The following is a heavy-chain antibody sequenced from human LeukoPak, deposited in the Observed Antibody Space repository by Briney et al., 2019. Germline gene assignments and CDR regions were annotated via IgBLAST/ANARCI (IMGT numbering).Heavy chain of an antibody. CDR1: GFSFSNYS. J-gene: IGHJ4*02. Sequence: GGSLRLSCAGLGFSFSNYSMTWVRQTPEKGLQWVAGISGSGGSTHYADSVKGRFTISRDNSKNTLYLQMDSLRAEDTAVYYCAMDYPSTGYCWGQGTLVTVSS. CDR2: ISGSGGST. V-gene: IGHV3-23*01. D-gene: IGHD5/OR15-5a*01. CDR3: AMDYPSTGYC.